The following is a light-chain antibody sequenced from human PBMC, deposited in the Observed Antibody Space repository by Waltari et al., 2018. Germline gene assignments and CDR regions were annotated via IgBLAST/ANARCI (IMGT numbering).Light chain of an antibody. J-gene: IGKJ3*01. CDR2: AAS. CDR1: QSISSN. V-gene: IGKV1-39*01. CDR3: QKSYNIPGT. Sequence: DIQMTQSPSSLSASVGDRVTITCRASQSISSNLNWYQQKPGKAPKLLIYAASSLQGGVPSMFSGSGSGTDFTLTISSLQPEDFATYYCQKSYNIPGTFGPGTKVDIK.